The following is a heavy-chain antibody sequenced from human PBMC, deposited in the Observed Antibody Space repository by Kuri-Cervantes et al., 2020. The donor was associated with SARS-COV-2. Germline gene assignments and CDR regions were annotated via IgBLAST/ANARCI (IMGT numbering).Heavy chain of an antibody. CDR2: MNPSSGNT. J-gene: IGHJ3*02. V-gene: IGHV1-18*01. CDR1: GYTFTSYD. D-gene: IGHD7-27*01. Sequence: ASVKVSCKASGYTFTSYDINWVRQATGKGLEWMEWMNPSSGNTNYAQKLQGRVTMTTDTSTSTAYMELRSLRSDDTAVYYCARLWGTNDAFDIWGQGTMVTVSS. CDR3: ARLWGTNDAFDI.